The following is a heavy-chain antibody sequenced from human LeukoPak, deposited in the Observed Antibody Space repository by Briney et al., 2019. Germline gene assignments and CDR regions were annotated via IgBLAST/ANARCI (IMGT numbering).Heavy chain of an antibody. V-gene: IGHV3-7*01. D-gene: IGHD6-6*01. Sequence: GGSLRLSCAASGFIFNNYWMSWVRQAPGKGLAWVANIKQDGSDKYYVDSVKGRFTFSRDNAKNSLYLQMNSLRVEDTGVYYCARIGYSSSSIDYWGQGTLVTVSS. CDR2: IKQDGSDK. CDR3: ARIGYSSSSIDY. J-gene: IGHJ4*02. CDR1: GFIFNNYW.